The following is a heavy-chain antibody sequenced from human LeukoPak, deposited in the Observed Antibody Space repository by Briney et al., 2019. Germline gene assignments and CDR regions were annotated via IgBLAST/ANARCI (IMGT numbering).Heavy chain of an antibody. V-gene: IGHV1-69*04. CDR3: ARALRGGDYPADY. D-gene: IGHD1-26*01. CDR2: IIPILGIA. Sequence: SVKVSCKASGGTFSSYVISWVRQAPGQGLEWMGRIIPILGIANYAQKFEGRVTITADTSTTTVYMELSSLTSDDTAVYYCARALRGGDYPADYWGQGTLVTVSS. J-gene: IGHJ4*02. CDR1: GGTFSSYV.